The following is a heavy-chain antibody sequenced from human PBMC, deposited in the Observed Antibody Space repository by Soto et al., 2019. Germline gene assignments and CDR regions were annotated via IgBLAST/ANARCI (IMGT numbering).Heavy chain of an antibody. CDR2: IIPIFGTG. V-gene: IGHV1-69*08. J-gene: IGHJ4*02. CDR3: VRDAPIGSVFSGYDAIDS. Sequence: QVQLEQSGTEVKKPGSSVKVSCKASGGTFSTSTFTWVRQAPGQGLEWMGRIIPIFGTGDYAPKFQGRVLSTADTSTSTVYMELSGLKAEDTAVFFCVRDAPIGSVFSGYDAIDSWGQGTLVTVSS. CDR1: GGTFSTST. D-gene: IGHD5-12*01.